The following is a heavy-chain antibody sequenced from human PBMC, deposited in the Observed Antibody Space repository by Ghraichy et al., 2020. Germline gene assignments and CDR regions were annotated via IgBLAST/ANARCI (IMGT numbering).Heavy chain of an antibody. D-gene: IGHD2-8*01. CDR1: SGSISTYH. CDR2: IYSSGTT. V-gene: IGHV4-59*08. J-gene: IGHJ4*02. Sequence: SETLSLTCTVSSGSISTYHWNWIRQPPGKGLEWIGSIYSSGTTNYNPSLKSRLTISLDTSKNQFSLKVTSVTAADTAVYYCARNRDSTNSDFSNWGQGTLVTVSS. CDR3: ARNRDSTNSDFSN.